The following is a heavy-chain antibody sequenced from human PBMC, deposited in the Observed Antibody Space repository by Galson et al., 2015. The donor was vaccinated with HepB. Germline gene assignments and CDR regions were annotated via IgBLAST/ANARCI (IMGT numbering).Heavy chain of an antibody. Sequence: SLRLSCAASGFTLSSYAMHWVRQAPGKGLEWVAVMSYDGSNKYYADSVKGRFTISRDNSKNTLYVQMNSLRPEDTAVYYCARDRLAVAGTPTSLEYWGQGILVTVSS. V-gene: IGHV3-30-3*01. CDR2: MSYDGSNK. J-gene: IGHJ4*02. CDR1: GFTLSSYA. D-gene: IGHD6-19*01. CDR3: ARDRLAVAGTPTSLEY.